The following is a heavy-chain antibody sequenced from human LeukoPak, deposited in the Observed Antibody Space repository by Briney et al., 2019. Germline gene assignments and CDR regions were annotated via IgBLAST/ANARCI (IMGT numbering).Heavy chain of an antibody. Sequence: PSETLSLTCTVSGCSISTYFWGWIRKPPGKGLEWIGYIYYSGSTNYNPSLKSRVTISVDTSKNQFSLKLSSVTAADTAVYYCARRGSSWYDWSANWFDPWGQGTLVTVSS. J-gene: IGHJ5*02. D-gene: IGHD6-13*01. CDR3: ARRGSSWYDWSANWFDP. V-gene: IGHV4-59*08. CDR1: GCSISTYF. CDR2: IYYSGST.